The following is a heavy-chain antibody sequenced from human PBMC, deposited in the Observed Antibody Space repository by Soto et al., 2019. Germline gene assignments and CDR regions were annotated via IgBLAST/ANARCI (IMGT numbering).Heavy chain of an antibody. CDR2: IYHSGNS. J-gene: IGHJ6*02. Sequence: SETLSLTCAVSGGSISSSNWWSWVRQPPGRGLEWIGEIYHSGNSNYNPSLKSRVTISVDRSKNQFSLKLSSVTAADTAVYYCARAHYGDYGYGMDVWGQGTTVTVSS. V-gene: IGHV4-4*02. CDR1: GGSISSSNW. D-gene: IGHD4-17*01. CDR3: ARAHYGDYGYGMDV.